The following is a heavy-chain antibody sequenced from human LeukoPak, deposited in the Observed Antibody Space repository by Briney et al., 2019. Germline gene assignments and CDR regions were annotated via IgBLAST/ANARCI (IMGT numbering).Heavy chain of an antibody. Sequence: KPSETLSLTCTVSGCSISSYYWSWIRQPARKGLEWIGRIYTSGSTNYNPALKSRVTISVDKSKNQFSLKLSSVTAADTAVYYCAREYCGGDCYSGLYNWFDPWGQGTLVTVSS. D-gene: IGHD2-21*02. V-gene: IGHV4-4*07. CDR1: GCSISSYY. CDR2: IYTSGST. J-gene: IGHJ5*02. CDR3: AREYCGGDCYSGLYNWFDP.